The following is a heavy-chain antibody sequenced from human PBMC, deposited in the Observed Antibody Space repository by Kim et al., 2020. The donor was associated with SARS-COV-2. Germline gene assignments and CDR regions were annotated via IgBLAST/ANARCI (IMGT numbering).Heavy chain of an antibody. CDR2: ISYDGSNK. V-gene: IGHV3-30*03. CDR3: VGLAAAGTVFYYYYGMDV. D-gene: IGHD6-13*01. Sequence: GGSLRLSCAASGFTFSSYGMHWVRQAPGKGLEWVAVISYDGSNKYYADSVKGRFTISRDNSKNTLYLQLNSLRTEDTAVYYCVGLAAAGTVFYYYYGMDVWGQGTTVTVSS. CDR1: GFTFSSYG. J-gene: IGHJ6*02.